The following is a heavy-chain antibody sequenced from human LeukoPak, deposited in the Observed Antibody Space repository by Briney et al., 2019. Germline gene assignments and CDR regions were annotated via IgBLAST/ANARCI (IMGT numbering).Heavy chain of an antibody. CDR2: INHSGST. V-gene: IGHV4-34*01. J-gene: IGHJ6*02. CDR3: ARSPSYYGSGSYYPQYYYYYGMDV. Sequence: SETLSLTCAVYGGSFSGYYWGWIRQPPGKGLEWIGEINHSGSTNYNPSLKSRVTISVDTSKNQFSLKLSSVTAADTAVYYCARSPSYYGSGSYYPQYYYYYGMDVWGQGTTVTVSS. D-gene: IGHD3-10*01. CDR1: GGSFSGYY.